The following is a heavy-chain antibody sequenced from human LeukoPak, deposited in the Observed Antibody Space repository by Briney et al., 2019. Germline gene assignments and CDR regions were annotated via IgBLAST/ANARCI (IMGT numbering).Heavy chain of an antibody. CDR3: ARDRMGSYYCYGMDV. D-gene: IGHD3-10*01. CDR2: IKQDGSEK. J-gene: IGHJ6*02. Sequence: GGSLRLSCAASGFTFSSYWMSWVRQAPGKGLEWVANIKQDGSEKYYVDSVKGRFTISRDNAKNSLYLQMNSLRAEDTAVHYCARDRMGSYYCYGMDVWGQGTTVTVSS. V-gene: IGHV3-7*01. CDR1: GFTFSSYW.